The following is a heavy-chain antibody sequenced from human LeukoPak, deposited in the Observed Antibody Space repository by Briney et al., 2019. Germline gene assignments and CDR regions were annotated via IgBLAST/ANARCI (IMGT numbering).Heavy chain of an antibody. CDR2: INPNSGGT. V-gene: IGHV1-2*02. CDR3: ARVGYSSSWYPVGAFDI. D-gene: IGHD6-13*01. CDR1: GYTFTGYY. Sequence: ASVKVSCKASGYTFTGYYMHWVRQAPGQGLEWMGWINPNSGGTNYAQKFQGRVTMTRDTSISTAYMELSSLRSEDTAVYYCARVGYSSSWYPVGAFDIWGQGTMVTVSS. J-gene: IGHJ3*02.